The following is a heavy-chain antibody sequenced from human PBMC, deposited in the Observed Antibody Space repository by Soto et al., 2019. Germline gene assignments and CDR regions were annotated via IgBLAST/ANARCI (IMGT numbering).Heavy chain of an antibody. CDR1: GLTFSSFS. D-gene: IGHD6-6*01. CDR3: ARDSGEQVVRRGVYYYYMDV. CDR2: ILSSSGSI. V-gene: IGHV3-21*01. Sequence: GGSLRLSCAAPGLTFSSFSFNWVRQAPGKGLEWVSFILSSSGSIYYADSVKGRFTISRDNAKNSLYLQMNSLKDEDTAVYYCARDSGEQVVRRGVYYYYMDVWGKGATVTMSS. J-gene: IGHJ6*03.